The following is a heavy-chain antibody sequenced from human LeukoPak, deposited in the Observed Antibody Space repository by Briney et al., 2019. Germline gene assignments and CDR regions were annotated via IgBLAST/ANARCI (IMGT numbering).Heavy chain of an antibody. CDR1: GYTFTSYG. V-gene: IGHV1-18*01. D-gene: IGHD3-10*01. CDR3: ARESRRGSGSYRPDY. J-gene: IGHJ4*02. CDR2: ISAYNGNT. Sequence: ASVKVSCKASGYTFTSYGISWVRQAPGQGLEWMGWISAYNGNTNYAQKLQGRVTMTTDTTTSTAYMELKSLRSDDTAVYYCARESRRGSGSYRPDYWGQGTLVTVSS.